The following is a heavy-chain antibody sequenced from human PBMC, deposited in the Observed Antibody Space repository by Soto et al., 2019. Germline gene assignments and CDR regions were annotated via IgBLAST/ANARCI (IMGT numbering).Heavy chain of an antibody. J-gene: IGHJ4*02. CDR2: ISYDGNNK. V-gene: IGHV3-30*18. D-gene: IGHD3-22*01. Sequence: QSGGSLRLSCAASGFTFSSYGMHWVRQAPGKGLEWVAVISYDGNNKYYADSVKGRFTISRDNSKNTLYLQMNSLRAEDTAVYYCAKVSSLRPYYYDSSGYYSSDLFDYWGQGTLVTVSS. CDR1: GFTFSSYG. CDR3: AKVSSLRPYYYDSSGYYSSDLFDY.